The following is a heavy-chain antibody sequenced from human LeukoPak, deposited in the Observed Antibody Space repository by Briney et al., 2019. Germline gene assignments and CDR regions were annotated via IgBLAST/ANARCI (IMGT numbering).Heavy chain of an antibody. Sequence: GGSLRLSRATSGFTFTDHYMDWVRQAPGKGLDWVARIRNRPKSYTTEYAASVKGRFTISRDDSKSSLFLQMSGLRTEDTAMYYCSISYVPGKDAYFDLRGQGTLVTVPS. V-gene: IGHV3-72*01. CDR1: GFTFTDHY. D-gene: IGHD3-10*02. CDR2: IRNRPKSYTT. CDR3: SISYVPGKDAYFDL. J-gene: IGHJ5*02.